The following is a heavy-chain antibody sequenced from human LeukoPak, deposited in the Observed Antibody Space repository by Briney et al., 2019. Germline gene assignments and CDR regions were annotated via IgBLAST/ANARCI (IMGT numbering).Heavy chain of an antibody. J-gene: IGHJ4*02. CDR3: ATHYYGSGSYPDYFDY. CDR2: IYYSGST. D-gene: IGHD3-10*01. V-gene: IGHV4-59*01. CDR1: GGPISSYY. Sequence: PSETLSLTCTVSGGPISSYYWSWIRQPPGKGLQWVGYIYYSGSTNYNPSLKSRVTISVDTSKNQFSLKLSSVTAADTAVYYCATHYYGSGSYPDYFDYWGQGTLVTVSS.